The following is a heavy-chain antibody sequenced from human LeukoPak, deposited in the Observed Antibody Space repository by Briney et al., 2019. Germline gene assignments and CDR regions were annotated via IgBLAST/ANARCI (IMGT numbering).Heavy chain of an antibody. J-gene: IGHJ5*01. D-gene: IGHD5-24*01. CDR2: ISSSGSTI. CDR1: GFTFSSYE. Sequence: PGGSLRLSCAASGFTFSSYEMNWVRQAPGKGLEWVSYISSSGSTIYYADSVKGRFTISRDNTKNSLHLQMTRLRADDTAVYYCARGALDAYDSWGQGTPVTVSS. CDR3: ARGALDAYDS. V-gene: IGHV3-48*03.